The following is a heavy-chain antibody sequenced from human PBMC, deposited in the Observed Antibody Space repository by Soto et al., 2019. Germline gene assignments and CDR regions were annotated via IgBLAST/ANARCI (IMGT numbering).Heavy chain of an antibody. D-gene: IGHD3-10*01. CDR2: IWYDGSNK. CDR1: GFTSSSYG. CDR3: ARDFGSGGNWCYGMDV. Sequence: QVQLVESGGGVVQPGRSLRLSCAASGFTSSSYGMHWVRQAPGKGLEWVAVIWYDGSNKYYADSVKGRFTISRDNFKHTLYLQMGSLRAEDTAVYYCARDFGSGGNWCYGMDVWGQGTTVTVSS. J-gene: IGHJ6*02. V-gene: IGHV3-33*01.